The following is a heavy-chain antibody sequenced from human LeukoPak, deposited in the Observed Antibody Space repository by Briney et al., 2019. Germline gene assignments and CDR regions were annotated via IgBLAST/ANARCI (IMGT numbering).Heavy chain of an antibody. Sequence: GGSLRLSCAASGFTFSSYGMHWVRQAPGKGLEWVAVISYDGSNKYFADSVKGRFTISRDNSKNTLYLQMNSLRAEDTAAYYCAKDTYYYDSSGYYPYYFDYWGQGTLVTVSS. CDR1: GFTFSSYG. CDR2: ISYDGSNK. V-gene: IGHV3-30*18. J-gene: IGHJ4*02. D-gene: IGHD3-22*01. CDR3: AKDTYYYDSSGYYPYYFDY.